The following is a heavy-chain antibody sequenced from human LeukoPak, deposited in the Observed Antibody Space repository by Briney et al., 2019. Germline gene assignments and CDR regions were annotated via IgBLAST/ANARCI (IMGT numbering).Heavy chain of an antibody. J-gene: IGHJ6*02. CDR1: GYTFTSYG. CDR2: ISAYNGNT. CDR3: ARDGMGSWSQSYYYGMDV. V-gene: IGHV1-18*01. D-gene: IGHD6-13*01. Sequence: ASVKVSCKASGYTFTSYGISWVRQAPGQGLEWMGWISAYNGNTNYAQKLLGRVTMTTDTSTSTAYMELRGLRSDDTAVYYCARDGMGSWSQSYYYGMDVWGQGTAVTVSS.